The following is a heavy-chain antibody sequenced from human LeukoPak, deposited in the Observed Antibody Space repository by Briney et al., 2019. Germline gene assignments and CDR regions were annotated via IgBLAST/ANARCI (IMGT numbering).Heavy chain of an antibody. D-gene: IGHD3-3*01. J-gene: IGHJ5*02. CDR1: GGSISSSSYY. CDR3: ARGARRLYDFWSGSPNWFDP. CDR2: IYYSGST. V-gene: IGHV4-39*07. Sequence: NPSETLSLTCTVSGGSISSSSYYWGWIRQPPGKGLEWIGSIYYSGSTYYNPSLKSRVTISVDTSKNQFSLKLSSVTAADTAVYYCARGARRLYDFWSGSPNWFDPWGQGTLVTVSS.